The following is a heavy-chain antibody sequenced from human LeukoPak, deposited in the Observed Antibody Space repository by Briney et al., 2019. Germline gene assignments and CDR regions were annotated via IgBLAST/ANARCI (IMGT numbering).Heavy chain of an antibody. CDR1: GGSISSSSYY. Sequence: SETLSLTCTVSGGSISSSSYYWGWLRQPPGTGLEWIGSIYYTGSTYYNPSLKSRVTISIDTSKNQFSLKLSSVTAADTAVYYCARQSSPPYEFWSAYYSDYWGQGTLVTVSS. CDR2: IYYTGST. V-gene: IGHV4-39*07. CDR3: ARQSSPPYEFWSAYYSDY. D-gene: IGHD3-3*01. J-gene: IGHJ4*02.